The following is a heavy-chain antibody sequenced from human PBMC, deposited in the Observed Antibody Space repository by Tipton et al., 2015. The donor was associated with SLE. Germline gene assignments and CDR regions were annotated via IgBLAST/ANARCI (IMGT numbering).Heavy chain of an antibody. Sequence: TLSLTCAVYGGSFSGYYWGWIRQPPGKGLEWIGEINHSGSTYYNPSLKSRVTISVDTSKNQFSLKLSSVTAADTAVYYCARGLGVVVAVAFDIWGQGTMVTVSS. V-gene: IGHV4-34*01. CDR3: ARGLGVVVAVAFDI. D-gene: IGHD2-15*01. CDR2: INHSGST. CDR1: GGSFSGYY. J-gene: IGHJ3*02.